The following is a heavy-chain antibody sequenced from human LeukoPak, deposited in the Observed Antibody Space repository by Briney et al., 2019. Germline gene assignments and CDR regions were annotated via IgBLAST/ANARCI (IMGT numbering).Heavy chain of an antibody. Sequence: GGSLRLSCAASGFTFSSYAMSWVRQAPGKGLEWVSTISDSGGSTYYADSLKGRFTISRDNYKNTLYLQMNSLRAEDTAVYYCAKEDSYDSSGNYPNSFAPWPQGTLVTVSS. J-gene: IGHJ5*01. D-gene: IGHD3-22*01. V-gene: IGHV3-23*01. CDR3: AKEDSYDSSGNYPNSFAP. CDR2: ISDSGGST. CDR1: GFTFSSYA.